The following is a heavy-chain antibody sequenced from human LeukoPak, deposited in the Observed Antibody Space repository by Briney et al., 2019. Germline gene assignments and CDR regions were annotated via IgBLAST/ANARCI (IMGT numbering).Heavy chain of an antibody. CDR2: IYYSGST. J-gene: IGHJ4*02. Sequence: PSETLSLTCTVSGGSISSSSYHWAWIRQPPGKGLEWIGSIYYSGSTYYNPSLKSRVTISVDTSKNQFSLKLTSVTPADTAVFYCARHFMIRGLIQHFDYWGQGTLVTVSS. CDR1: GGSISSSSYH. D-gene: IGHD3-10*01. V-gene: IGHV4-39*01. CDR3: ARHFMIRGLIQHFDY.